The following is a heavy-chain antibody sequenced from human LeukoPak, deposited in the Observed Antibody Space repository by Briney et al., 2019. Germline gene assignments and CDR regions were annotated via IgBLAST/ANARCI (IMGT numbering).Heavy chain of an antibody. D-gene: IGHD2-15*01. J-gene: IGHJ6*03. CDR3: ARVRRVRLSGGGYFYFYYYIDV. Sequence: GGSLRLSCAASDFTVTNSFMTSVRQAPRKGLEWVSVIFNEGDTSYAEPVKGRFTISRENSQNTLYLQMSNLRVEDAAVYYCARVRRVRLSGGGYFYFYYYIDVWGKGTSVIVS. CDR1: DFTVTNSF. V-gene: IGHV3-53*01. CDR2: IFNEGDT.